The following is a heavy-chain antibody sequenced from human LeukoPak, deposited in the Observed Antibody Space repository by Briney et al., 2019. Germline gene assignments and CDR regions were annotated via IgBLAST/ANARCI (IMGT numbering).Heavy chain of an antibody. CDR1: GGSISSGSYY. D-gene: IGHD3-22*01. J-gene: IGHJ4*02. CDR2: FYASGRT. CDR3: ARGPFSHDSSQYFDY. Sequence: SETLSLTCTVSGGSISSGSYYWSWIRQPPGKGLEWIGRFYASGRTNYNPSLKSRVTISVDTSKNQFSLKLSSVTAADTAVYYCARGPFSHDSSQYFDYWGQGTLVTVSS. V-gene: IGHV4-61*02.